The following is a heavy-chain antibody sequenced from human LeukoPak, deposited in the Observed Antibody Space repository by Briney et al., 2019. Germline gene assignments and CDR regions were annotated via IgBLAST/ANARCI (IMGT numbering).Heavy chain of an antibody. CDR1: GITFCNNW. V-gene: IGHV3-74*01. Sequence: GGSLRLSCAASGITFCNNWMHWVRQGPGKGLVWISRINSDGGGAIYADSVKGRFTVSRDNAKNTLYLQMNSLRAEDTAVYYCARDVPHNWFDTWGQGTLVTVSS. CDR2: INSDGGGA. J-gene: IGHJ5*02. CDR3: ARDVPHNWFDT.